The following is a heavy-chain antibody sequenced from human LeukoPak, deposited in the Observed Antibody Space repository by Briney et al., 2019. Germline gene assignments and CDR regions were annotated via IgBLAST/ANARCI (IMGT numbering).Heavy chain of an antibody. CDR2: ILYDGSNT. CDR3: ARAGDYGSGSFRWRHFDY. J-gene: IGHJ4*02. CDR1: GFPFSNYA. V-gene: IGHV3-30*04. Sequence: GTSLRLSCAASGFPFSNYAMHWVRQAPGKGLEWVSLILYDGSNTYYADSVKGRFTISRDNSKNTLYLQMNSLRAEDTAVYYCARAGDYGSGSFRWRHFDYWGQGTLVTVSS. D-gene: IGHD3-10*01.